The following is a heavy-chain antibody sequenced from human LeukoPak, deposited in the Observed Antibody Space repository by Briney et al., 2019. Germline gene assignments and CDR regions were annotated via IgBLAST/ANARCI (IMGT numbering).Heavy chain of an antibody. CDR2: ISDDGSNK. Sequence: GGSLRLSCAASGFTFSRFGMHWVRQAPGKGLEWVAVISDDGSNKYYADSVKGRFTISRDNSKNTLYLQMNSLRAEDTAVYYCARANGILWGNWFDPWGQGTLVTVSS. D-gene: IGHD2-15*01. CDR3: ARANGILWGNWFDP. CDR1: GFTFSRFG. J-gene: IGHJ5*02. V-gene: IGHV3-30*03.